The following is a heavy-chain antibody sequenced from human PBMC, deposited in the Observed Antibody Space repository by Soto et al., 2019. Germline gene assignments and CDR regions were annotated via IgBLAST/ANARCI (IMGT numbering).Heavy chain of an antibody. D-gene: IGHD6-13*01. CDR3: VRDSIAASGFDS. J-gene: IGHJ4*02. V-gene: IGHV1-69*12. CDR1: GGPFSSYT. CDR2: IIPLFGTT. Sequence: QVQLVQSGAEVKKPGSSVKVSCKVSGGPFSSYTLSWVRQAPGQGPEWMGEIIPLFGTTNYDQGFQDRLTIAADVSTNTAYMELSSLRSEDTALDNCVRDSIAASGFDSWGQGTLVTVS.